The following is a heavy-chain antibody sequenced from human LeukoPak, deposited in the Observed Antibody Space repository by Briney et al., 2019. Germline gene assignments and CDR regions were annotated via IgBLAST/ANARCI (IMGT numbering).Heavy chain of an antibody. CDR2: ISSSSSYI. V-gene: IGHV3-21*01. CDR1: GFTFDDYA. D-gene: IGHD3-22*01. CDR3: ARAPYYYDSSGYPYELDY. Sequence: GGSLRLSCAASGFTFDDYAMNWVRQAPGKGLEWVSSISSSSSYIYYADSVKGRFTISRDNAKNSLYLQMNSLRAEDTAVYYCARAPYYYDSSGYPYELDYWGQGTLVTVSS. J-gene: IGHJ4*02.